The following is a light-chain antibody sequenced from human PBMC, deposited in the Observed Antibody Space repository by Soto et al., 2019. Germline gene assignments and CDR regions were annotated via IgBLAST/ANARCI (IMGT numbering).Light chain of an antibody. CDR1: QSSRYY. J-gene: IGKJ1*01. Sequence: DIQLTQSPPTLSASVGARVTITCRASQSSRYYLAWYQQMPGKAPNLLIYGASSFQSGVPSRFSGSGSGTDFTLTISSLPTDEFATDFVQHHNCYSQTVGQGTKVDIK. CDR3: QHHNCYSQT. CDR2: GAS. V-gene: IGKV1-5*01.